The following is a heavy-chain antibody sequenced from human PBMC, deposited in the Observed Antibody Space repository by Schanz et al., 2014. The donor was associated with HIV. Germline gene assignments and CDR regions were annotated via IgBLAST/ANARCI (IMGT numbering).Heavy chain of an antibody. J-gene: IGHJ4*02. V-gene: IGHV3-30*18. CDR2: ISYDGRNK. CDR1: GFTFDNYG. D-gene: IGHD3-22*01. Sequence: QMQLVESGGGVVRPGRSLRLSCEASGFTFDNYGMHWVRQAPGKGLEWVAVISYDGRNKLYADSVKGRFTISRDNSKKTVFLQMNNLRTEDTAVYYCAKPEYDSRGNSQSHFDYWGQGTLVTVSS. CDR3: AKPEYDSRGNSQSHFDY.